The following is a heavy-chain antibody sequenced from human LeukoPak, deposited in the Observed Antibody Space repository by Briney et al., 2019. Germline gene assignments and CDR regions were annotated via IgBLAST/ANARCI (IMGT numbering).Heavy chain of an antibody. CDR1: VGSLSGYY. CDR3: ARRVPAASGGGFDY. CDR2: LNAVGST. Sequence: SETLSLTCAVSVGSLSGYYWKWIRHPPGKGLECISYLNAVGSTKYHPSLSSRLTISVDKSKNQFSLKLNSVTAADSAVYFCARRVPAASGGGFDYWGQGTLVAVSS. J-gene: IGHJ4*02. V-gene: IGHV4-4*08. D-gene: IGHD2-2*01.